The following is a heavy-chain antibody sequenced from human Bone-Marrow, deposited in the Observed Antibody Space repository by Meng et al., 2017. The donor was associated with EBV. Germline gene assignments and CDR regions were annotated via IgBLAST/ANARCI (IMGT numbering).Heavy chain of an antibody. Sequence: QLQPQEAGPVLGKPSGSLSLTRAVSGGSISSSNWWSWVRQPPGKGLEWIGEIYHGGSTNYNPSLKSRVTISVGKSKNQFSLKLSSVTAADTAVYYCARAWSVTSGFDPWGQGTLVTVSS. CDR2: IYHGGST. CDR1: GGSISSSNW. D-gene: IGHD2-21*02. CDR3: ARAWSVTSGFDP. V-gene: IGHV4-4*02. J-gene: IGHJ5*02.